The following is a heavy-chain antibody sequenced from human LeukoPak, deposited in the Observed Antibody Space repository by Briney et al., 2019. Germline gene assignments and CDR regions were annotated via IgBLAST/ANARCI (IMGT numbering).Heavy chain of an antibody. CDR3: ARGTSTMIVVFHLYYYYYYMDV. CDR2: INHSGST. J-gene: IGHJ6*03. D-gene: IGHD3-22*01. V-gene: IGHV4-34*01. CDR1: GGPFSCYY. Sequence: PSETLSLTCAVYGGPFSCYYWSWIRQPPGRGLEWIGEINHSGSTNYNPSLKSRVTISVDTSKNQFSLKLSSVTAADTAVYYCARGTSTMIVVFHLYYYYYYMDVWGKGTTVTVSS.